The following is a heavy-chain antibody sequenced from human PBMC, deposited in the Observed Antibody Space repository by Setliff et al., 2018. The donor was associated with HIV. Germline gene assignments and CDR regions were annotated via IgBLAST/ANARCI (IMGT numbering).Heavy chain of an antibody. CDR3: ASHAPYTSSWNAAAFDI. D-gene: IGHD6-13*01. V-gene: IGHV4-59*01. Sequence: PSETLSLTCTASGGSISGYYWSWIRQPPGKGLEWIGYITYSGSTKYNPSLKSRVTISIDTSKNQFSLKLSSVTPADTAVYYCASHAPYTSSWNAAAFDIWGQGTMVTVSS. J-gene: IGHJ3*02. CDR2: ITYSGST. CDR1: GGSISGYY.